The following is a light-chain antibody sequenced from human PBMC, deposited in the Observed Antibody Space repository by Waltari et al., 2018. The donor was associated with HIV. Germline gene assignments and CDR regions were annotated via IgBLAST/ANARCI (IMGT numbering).Light chain of an antibody. Sequence: QSALTQPASVSGSPGQSITISCTGPSSDVGGYNLVPWYQQHPGKAPKLMIYEVSKRPSGVSNRFSGSKSGNTASLTISGLLAEDEADYYCCAYAGSTTYVIFGGGTKLTVL. J-gene: IGLJ2*01. CDR2: EVS. V-gene: IGLV2-23*02. CDR1: SSDVGGYNL. CDR3: CAYAGSTTYVI.